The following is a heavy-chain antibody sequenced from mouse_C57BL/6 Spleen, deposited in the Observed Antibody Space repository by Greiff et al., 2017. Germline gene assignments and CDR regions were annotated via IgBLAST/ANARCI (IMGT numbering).Heavy chain of an antibody. V-gene: IGHV5-17*01. CDR2: ISSGSSTI. CDR3: ARNYYDYDGYWYFDV. D-gene: IGHD2-4*01. Sequence: EVKLMESGGGLVKPGGSLKLSCAASGFTFSDYGMHWVRQAPEKGLEWVAYISSGSSTIYYADTVKGRFTISRDNAKNTLFLQMTSLRSEDTAMYYCARNYYDYDGYWYFDVWGTGTTVTVSS. CDR1: GFTFSDYG. J-gene: IGHJ1*03.